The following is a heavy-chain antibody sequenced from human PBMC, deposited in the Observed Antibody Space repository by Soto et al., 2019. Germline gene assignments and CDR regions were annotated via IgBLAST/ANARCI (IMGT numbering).Heavy chain of an antibody. CDR3: ARGVDDIAVAGTGIWFDP. CDR1: GFTFSDYY. J-gene: IGHJ5*02. D-gene: IGHD6-19*01. CDR2: ISSSGSTI. V-gene: IGHV3-11*01. Sequence: GGSLRLSCAASGFTFSDYYMSWIRQAPGKGLEWVSYISSSGSTIYYADSVKGRFTISRDNAKNSLYLQMNSLRAEDTAVYYCARGVDDIAVAGTGIWFDPWGQGTLVTVSS.